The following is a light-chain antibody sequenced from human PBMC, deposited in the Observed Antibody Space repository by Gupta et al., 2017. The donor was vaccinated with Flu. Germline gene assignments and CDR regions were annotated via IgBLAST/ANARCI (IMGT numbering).Light chain of an antibody. CDR1: TSTVGSSS. CDR2: DND. Sequence: TITCSAGTSTVGSSSVNWYQQPPGTAPKLLLYDNDKRRSGVPEHVSGSKSGTSAALAISGLPSAEEAAYYCEAWDDRLNGLYVFGTGTKVTVL. J-gene: IGLJ1*01. V-gene: IGLV1-44*01. CDR3: EAWDDRLNGLYV.